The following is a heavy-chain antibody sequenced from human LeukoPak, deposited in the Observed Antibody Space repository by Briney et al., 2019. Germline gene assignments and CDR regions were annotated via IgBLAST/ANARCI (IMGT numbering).Heavy chain of an antibody. CDR2: ISAYNGDT. D-gene: IGHD3-9*01. J-gene: IGHJ6*04. Sequence: ASVKVSCKTCGYTLTTYGISWVRQAPGQGREWMGWISAYNGDTNYAQNLQGRVTLTTDTSTSTAYMEPRSLRSDDTAVYYCARVPPYYDILTGYYTLRGMDVWGKGTTVTVSS. V-gene: IGHV1-18*01. CDR3: ARVPPYYDILTGYYTLRGMDV. CDR1: GYTLTTYG.